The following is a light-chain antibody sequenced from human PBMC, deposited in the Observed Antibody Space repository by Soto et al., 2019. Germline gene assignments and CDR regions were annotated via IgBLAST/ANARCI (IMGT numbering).Light chain of an antibody. Sequence: MVLTQSPGTLSFSPGERATLSCRASQSVSSSYLAWYQQKPGQAPRLLIYGASSRATGIPDRFSGSGSGTDFTLTISRLEPEDFAVYYCQQYGSSPLTFGGGTKVDIK. V-gene: IGKV3-20*01. J-gene: IGKJ4*01. CDR3: QQYGSSPLT. CDR1: QSVSSSY. CDR2: GAS.